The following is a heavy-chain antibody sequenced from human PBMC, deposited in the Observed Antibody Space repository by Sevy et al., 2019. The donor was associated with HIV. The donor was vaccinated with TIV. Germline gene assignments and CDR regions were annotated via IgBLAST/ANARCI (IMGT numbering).Heavy chain of an antibody. V-gene: IGHV4-59*13. J-gene: IGHJ4*02. Sequence: SETLSLTCTVSGGSISGYYWSWIRQPPGKGLEWIGYISQSGSTDYNPSLKSRVTISVDTSKNQFSLKLNSVTAADTAVYYCARASWFGELGYYLDYWGQGTLVTVSS. CDR3: ARASWFGELGYYLDY. CDR1: GGSISGYY. CDR2: ISQSGST. D-gene: IGHD3-10*01.